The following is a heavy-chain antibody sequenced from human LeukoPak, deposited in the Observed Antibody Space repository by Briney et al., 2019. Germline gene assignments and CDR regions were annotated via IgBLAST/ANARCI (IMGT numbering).Heavy chain of an antibody. Sequence: VASVKVSCTASGYTFTGYYMHWVRQAPGQGLEWMGWINPNSGGTNYAQKFQGWVTMTRDTSISTAYMELSRLRSDDTAVYYCARAKGYCSGGSCKGAPGYWGQGTLVTVSS. CDR1: GYTFTGYY. CDR3: ARAKGYCSGGSCKGAPGY. CDR2: INPNSGGT. D-gene: IGHD2-15*01. V-gene: IGHV1-2*04. J-gene: IGHJ4*02.